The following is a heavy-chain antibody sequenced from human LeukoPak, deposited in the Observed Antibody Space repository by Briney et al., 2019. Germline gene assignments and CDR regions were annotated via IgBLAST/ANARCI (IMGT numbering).Heavy chain of an antibody. Sequence: SVKVSCKASGGTFSSYAISWVGQAPGQEREGMGGIIPIFGTANYAQKFQGRVTITADESTSTAYMELSSLRAEDTAVYYCARGGYSYGYYYYGMDVWGKGTTVTVSS. D-gene: IGHD5-18*01. CDR2: IIPIFGTA. CDR3: ARGGYSYGYYYYGMDV. CDR1: GGTFSSYA. V-gene: IGHV1-69*13. J-gene: IGHJ6*04.